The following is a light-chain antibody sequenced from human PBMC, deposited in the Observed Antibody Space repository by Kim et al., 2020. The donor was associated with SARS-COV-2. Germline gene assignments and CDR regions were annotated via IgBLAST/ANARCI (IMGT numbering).Light chain of an antibody. Sequence: DIQMTQSPSSLSASVGDRVTVTCRASQSISSYLNWFQQKPGEAPKLLIYAASSLQSGVPSRFSGGGSGTDFTLTITSLQPEDFATYYCQQSYSTPRTFGQGTRLEIK. J-gene: IGKJ5*01. CDR1: QSISSY. CDR3: QQSYSTPRT. V-gene: IGKV1-39*01. CDR2: AAS.